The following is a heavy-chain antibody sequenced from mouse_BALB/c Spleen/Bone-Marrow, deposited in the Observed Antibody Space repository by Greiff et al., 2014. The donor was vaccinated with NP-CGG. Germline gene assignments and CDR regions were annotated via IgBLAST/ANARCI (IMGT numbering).Heavy chain of an antibody. Sequence: QVQLKESGAELAKPGASVKMSCKASGYTFTSYWMHWVKQRPGQGLEWIGYINPSTGYTNYNQRFEDKATLTADKSSSTAYMQLRSLTSEDSAIYYCTRGIAAVVAADFDYWGQGTTLTVSS. CDR2: INPSTGYT. J-gene: IGHJ2*01. CDR1: GYTFTSYW. D-gene: IGHD1-1*01. CDR3: TRGIAAVVAADFDY. V-gene: IGHV1-7*01.